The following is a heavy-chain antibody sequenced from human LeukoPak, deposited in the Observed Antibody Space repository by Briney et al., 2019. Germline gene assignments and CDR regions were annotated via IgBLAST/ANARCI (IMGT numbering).Heavy chain of an antibody. CDR3: ARDPYCSSTSCYTPWFNP. D-gene: IGHD2-2*02. J-gene: IGHJ5*02. Sequence: SETLSLTCTVSGGSISSYYWSWIRQPAGKGLEWIGRIYTSGSTNYNPSLKSRVTMSVDTSKNQFSLKLSSVTAADTAVYYCARDPYCSSTSCYTPWFNPWGQGTLVTVSS. V-gene: IGHV4-4*07. CDR2: IYTSGST. CDR1: GGSISSYY.